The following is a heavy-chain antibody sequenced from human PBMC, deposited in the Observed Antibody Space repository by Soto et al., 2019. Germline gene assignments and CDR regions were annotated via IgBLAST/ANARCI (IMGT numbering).Heavy chain of an antibody. D-gene: IGHD3-10*02. CDR3: VVLILLPFDI. V-gene: IGHV1-18*04. CDR2: ISGYNGNT. Sequence: QVQLVQSGAEVKKPGASVKVSCKASGYTFTSYGISWVRQVPGQGPEWMGWISGYNGNTNYAQKLQDRVQMTTDTSTSTAYMELRSLRSDDTAVYYCVVLILLPFDIWGQGPKVTVS. CDR1: GYTFTSYG. J-gene: IGHJ3*02.